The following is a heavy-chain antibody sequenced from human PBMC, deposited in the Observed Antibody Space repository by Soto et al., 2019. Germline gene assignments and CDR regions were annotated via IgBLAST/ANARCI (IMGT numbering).Heavy chain of an antibody. J-gene: IGHJ4*02. CDR3: ARSDNVVVVASSPVYFDY. CDR2: INPSGIST. Sequence: QVQLVQSGAEVKKPGASVKVSCKTSGYSFTNYYLHWVRQAPGQGLEWMGLINPSGISTSYAQKFQGRVSMTRDTSTSTVYMDLSSLRSEDTAVYYCARSDNVVVVASSPVYFDYWGQGTLVNVSS. CDR1: GYSFTNYY. V-gene: IGHV1-46*01. D-gene: IGHD2-15*01.